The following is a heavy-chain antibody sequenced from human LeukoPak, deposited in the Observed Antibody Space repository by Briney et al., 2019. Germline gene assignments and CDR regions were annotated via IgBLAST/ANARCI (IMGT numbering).Heavy chain of an antibody. V-gene: IGHV4-59*01. CDR2: IYYSGST. Sequence: SETLSLTCTVSGGSISSYYWSWIRQPPGKGLEWIGYIYYSGSTNNNPSLKSRVTISVDTSKNQFSLKLSSVTAADTAVYYCARVQDHYYDSSGYYSRRYYFDYWGQGTLVTVSS. CDR3: ARVQDHYYDSSGYYSRRYYFDY. CDR1: GGSISSYY. D-gene: IGHD3-22*01. J-gene: IGHJ4*02.